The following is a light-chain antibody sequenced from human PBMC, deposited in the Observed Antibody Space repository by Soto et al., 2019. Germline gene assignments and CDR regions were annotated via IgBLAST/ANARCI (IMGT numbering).Light chain of an antibody. CDR3: QQYDDWLRLT. CDR1: QSVSSN. J-gene: IGKJ4*01. Sequence: EILMAKSPATLSVSPGERATLSCRASQSVSSNLAWYQQKPGQAPRLLIFGASSRATGIPARFSGSGSGTEFNLTISSLQSEDFAVYFCQQYDDWLRLTFGGGTKVDIK. V-gene: IGKV3D-15*01. CDR2: GAS.